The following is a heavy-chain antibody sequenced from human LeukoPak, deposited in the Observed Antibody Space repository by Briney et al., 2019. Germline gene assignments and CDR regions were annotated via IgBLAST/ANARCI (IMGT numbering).Heavy chain of an antibody. CDR1: EFSFSSSN. D-gene: IGHD3-10*01. J-gene: IGHJ4*02. V-gene: IGHV3-48*04. Sequence: PGGSLRLSCAASEFSFSSSNMNWVRQAPGKGLEWISYISGSSSTIFYADSVKGRFIISRDNAKKSMYLQMNSLRADDTAVYYCAREPPVRGYWGQGTLVTVSS. CDR2: ISGSSSTI. CDR3: AREPPVRGY.